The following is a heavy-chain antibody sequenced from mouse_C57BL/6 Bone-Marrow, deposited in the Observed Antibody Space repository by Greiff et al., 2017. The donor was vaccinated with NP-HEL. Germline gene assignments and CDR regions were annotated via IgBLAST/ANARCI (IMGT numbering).Heavy chain of an antibody. Sequence: VQLKQSGTVLARPGASVKMSCKTSGYTFTSYWMHWVKQRPGQGLEWIGAIYPGNSDTSYNQKFKGKAKLTAVTSASTAYMELSSLTNEDSAVYYCTRGIYYYGSSYVDYAMDYWGQGTSVTVSS. CDR2: IYPGNSDT. CDR3: TRGIYYYGSSYVDYAMDY. V-gene: IGHV1-5*01. D-gene: IGHD1-1*01. CDR1: GYTFTSYW. J-gene: IGHJ4*01.